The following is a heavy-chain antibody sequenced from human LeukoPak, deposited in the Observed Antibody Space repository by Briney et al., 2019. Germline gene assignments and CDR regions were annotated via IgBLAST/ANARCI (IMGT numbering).Heavy chain of an antibody. CDR2: INSDGSST. D-gene: IGHD4-17*01. Sequence: QSGGSLRLSCAASGFTFSSYWMHWVRQAPGKGLVWVSRINSDGSSTSYADSVKGRFTISRDNAKNTLYLQMNSLRAEDTAVYYCARTTVTSVVWFDPWGQGTLVTVSS. CDR1: GFTFSSYW. J-gene: IGHJ5*02. CDR3: ARTTVTSVVWFDP. V-gene: IGHV3-74*01.